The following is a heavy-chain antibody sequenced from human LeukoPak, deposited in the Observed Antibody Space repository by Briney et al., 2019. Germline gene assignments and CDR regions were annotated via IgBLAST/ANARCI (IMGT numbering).Heavy chain of an antibody. Sequence: GGSLRLSCAASGFTFSSYAMSWVRQAPGKGLEWVSAISGSGGSTHYADSVKGRFTISRDNSKNTLYLQMNSLSAEDTAVYYCAKSCNWNDCWFDPWGQGTLVTVSS. CDR2: ISGSGGST. CDR1: GFTFSSYA. J-gene: IGHJ5*02. CDR3: AKSCNWNDCWFDP. V-gene: IGHV3-23*01. D-gene: IGHD1-1*01.